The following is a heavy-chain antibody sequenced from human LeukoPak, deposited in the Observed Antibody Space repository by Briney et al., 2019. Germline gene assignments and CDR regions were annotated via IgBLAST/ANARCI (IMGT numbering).Heavy chain of an antibody. CDR1: GYTLTELS. CDR3: ATDQGRRTKYYFDY. CDR2: FDPEDGET. J-gene: IGHJ4*02. V-gene: IGHV1-24*01. Sequence: GASVKVSCKVSGYTLTELSMHWVRQAPGKGLEWMGGFDPEDGETIYAQKFQGRVTMTEDTSTDTAYMELSSLRSEDTAVYYCATDQGRRTKYYFDYWGQGTPVTVSS. D-gene: IGHD1-1*01.